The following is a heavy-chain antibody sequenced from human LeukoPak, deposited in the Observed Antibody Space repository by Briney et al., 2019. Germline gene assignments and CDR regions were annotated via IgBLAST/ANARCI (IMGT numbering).Heavy chain of an antibody. CDR3: ARDGEYYDFWSGYSVDY. Sequence: QAGGSLRLSCAASGFTFSSYWMSWVRQAPGKGLECVANIKQDGSEKYYVDSVKGRFTISRDNAKNSLYLQMNSLRAEDTAVYYCARDGEYYDFWSGYSVDYWGQGTLVTVSS. D-gene: IGHD3-3*01. J-gene: IGHJ4*02. CDR2: IKQDGSEK. V-gene: IGHV3-7*01. CDR1: GFTFSSYW.